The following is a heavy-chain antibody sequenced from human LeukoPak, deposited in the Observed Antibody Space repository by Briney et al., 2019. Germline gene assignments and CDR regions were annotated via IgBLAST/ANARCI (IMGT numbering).Heavy chain of an antibody. D-gene: IGHD2-2*01. CDR2: ISGSGGST. CDR3: AKVGVPAAMELGTRGVATTIALDY. V-gene: IGHV3-23*01. CDR1: GFTVSSNY. J-gene: IGHJ4*02. Sequence: PGGSLRLSCAASGFTVSSNYMTWVRQAPGKGLEWVSGISGSGGSTYYADSVKGRFTISRDNSKNTLYLQMHSLRAEDTALYYCAKVGVPAAMELGTRGVATTIALDYWGQGTLVTVSS.